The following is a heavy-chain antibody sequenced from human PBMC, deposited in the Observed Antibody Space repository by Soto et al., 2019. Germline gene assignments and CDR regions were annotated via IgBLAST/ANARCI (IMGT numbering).Heavy chain of an antibody. J-gene: IGHJ3*02. V-gene: IGHV1-3*01. CDR2: INAGNGNT. CDR3: ARDRGYYDISGYQGAFDI. Sequence: ASVKVSCKASGYSFTSYTINWVRQAPGQRLEWMGWINAGNGNTKNSQRFQDRITITRDTSASTAYMELSSLRSEDTAVYYCARDRGYYDISGYQGAFDIWGQGTMVT. D-gene: IGHD3-22*01. CDR1: GYSFTSYT.